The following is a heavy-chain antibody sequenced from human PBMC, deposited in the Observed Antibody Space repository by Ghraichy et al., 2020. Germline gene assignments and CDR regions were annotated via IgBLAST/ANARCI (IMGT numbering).Heavy chain of an antibody. D-gene: IGHD6-19*01. CDR1: GGSVSSGSYY. J-gene: IGHJ4*02. CDR2: IYYSGST. Sequence: GSLRLSCTVSGGSVSSGSYYWSWIRQPPGKGLEWIGYIYYSGSTNYNPSLKSRVTISVDTSKNQFSLKLSSVTAADTAVYYCARESNGWRYSSGWTGFDYWGQGTLVTVSS. V-gene: IGHV4-61*01. CDR3: ARESNGWRYSSGWTGFDY.